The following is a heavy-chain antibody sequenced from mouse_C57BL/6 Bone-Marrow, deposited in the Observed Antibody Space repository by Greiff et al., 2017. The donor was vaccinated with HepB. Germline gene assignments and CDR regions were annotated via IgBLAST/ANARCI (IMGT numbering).Heavy chain of an antibody. J-gene: IGHJ4*01. CDR2: IHPSDSDT. CDR1: GYTFTSYW. CDR3: AIGVLLRSLYYYAMDY. Sequence: QVQLQQPGAELVKPGASVKVSCKASGYTFTSYWMHWVKQRPGQGLEWIGRIHPSDSDTNYNQKFKGKATLTVDKSSSTAYMQLSSLTSDDSAFYYCAIGVLLRSLYYYAMDYWGQGTSVTVSS. V-gene: IGHV1-74*01. D-gene: IGHD1-1*01.